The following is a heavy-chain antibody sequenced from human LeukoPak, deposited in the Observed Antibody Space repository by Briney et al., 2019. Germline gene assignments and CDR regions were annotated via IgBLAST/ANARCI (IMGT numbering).Heavy chain of an antibody. Sequence: GGSLRLSCVASGSAFSDQYMDWVRQAPGKGLQWVGRTGNKASRYTTEYAASVEGRLSISRDDSKNSLYLQMNSLKTEDTALYYCTRGYSGGSVYAFDIWGQGTMVTVSS. CDR2: TGNKASRYTT. V-gene: IGHV3-72*01. D-gene: IGHD5-12*01. J-gene: IGHJ3*02. CDR3: TRGYSGGSVYAFDI. CDR1: GSAFSDQY.